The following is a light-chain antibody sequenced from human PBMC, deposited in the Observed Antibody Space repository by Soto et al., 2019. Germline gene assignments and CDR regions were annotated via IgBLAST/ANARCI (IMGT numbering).Light chain of an antibody. CDR3: QQCFWHWK. CDR2: DAS. Sequence: DIQMTQSPSTLSASVGDRVTITCRASQNIGTSLAWYQQTPGKARKLLISDASTLESGVPSRFGGIESGTEWDLSITSLQPDDFSTYYCQQCFWHWKFGQGARVDNK. V-gene: IGKV1-5*01. CDR1: QNIGTS. J-gene: IGKJ1*01.